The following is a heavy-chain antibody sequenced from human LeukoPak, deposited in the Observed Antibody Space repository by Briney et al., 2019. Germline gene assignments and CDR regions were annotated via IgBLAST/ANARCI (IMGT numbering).Heavy chain of an antibody. V-gene: IGHV1-18*01. J-gene: IGHJ4*02. CDR3: ARDLSGVTGYTYGRGIDY. D-gene: IGHD5-18*01. Sequence: GASVKVSCKASGYTFNSHGITWVRQAPGQGLEWMGWISTYNGNTNYAPKLQGRVTMTTDTSTSTAYMDLRSLRSDDTAVYYCARDLSGVTGYTYGRGIDYWGQGTLVTVSS. CDR2: ISTYNGNT. CDR1: GYTFNSHG.